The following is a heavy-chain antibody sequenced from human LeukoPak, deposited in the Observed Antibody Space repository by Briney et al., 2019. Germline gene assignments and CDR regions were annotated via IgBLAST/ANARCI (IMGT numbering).Heavy chain of an antibody. V-gene: IGHV3-21*01. J-gene: IGHJ3*02. D-gene: IGHD1-26*01. CDR2: ISSSSSYI. CDR1: GFTFSSYS. CDR3: ARDRWEPGAFDI. Sequence: GGSLRLSCAASGFTFSSYSMNWVRQAPGKGLEWVSSISSSSSYIYYADSVKGRFTISRDNAKNSLYLQMNSLRAEDTAVYYCARDRWEPGAFDIWGQGTMVTVSS.